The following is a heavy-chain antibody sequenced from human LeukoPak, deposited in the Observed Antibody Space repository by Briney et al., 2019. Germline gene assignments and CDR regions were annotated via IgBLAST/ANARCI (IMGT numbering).Heavy chain of an antibody. V-gene: IGHV3-53*01. CDR1: GFTVSSTY. CDR2: IYSGGST. Sequence: GGSLRLSCAASGFTVSSTYMNWFRQAPGKGLEWVSVIYSGGSTYYADSVKGRFTISRDNSKNTLYLQMNSLRAEDTAVYYCARDRLYSSSSEDYWGQGTLVTVSS. D-gene: IGHD6-6*01. J-gene: IGHJ4*02. CDR3: ARDRLYSSSSEDY.